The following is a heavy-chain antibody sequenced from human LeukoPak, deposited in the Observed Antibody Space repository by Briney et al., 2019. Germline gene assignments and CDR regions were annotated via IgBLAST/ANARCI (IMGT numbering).Heavy chain of an antibody. CDR1: GFTVSNNY. V-gene: IGHV3-48*04. Sequence: GGSLRLSCAASGFTVSNNYMNWVRQAPGKGLEWVSHISSSSNTIYYADSVKGRFTISRDNAKNSLFLQMNSLRGEDTAVYYCARKFRGSSGFFDYWGQGTRVTVSS. CDR2: ISSSSNTI. CDR3: ARKFRGSSGFFDY. D-gene: IGHD3-22*01. J-gene: IGHJ4*02.